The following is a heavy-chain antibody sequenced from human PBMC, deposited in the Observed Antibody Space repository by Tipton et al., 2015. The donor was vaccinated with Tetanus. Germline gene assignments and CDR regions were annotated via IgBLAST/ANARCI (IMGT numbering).Heavy chain of an antibody. V-gene: IGHV4-30-2*01. CDR3: ARGTWLYTSTYHRHWLDP. D-gene: IGHD6-13*01. J-gene: IGHJ5*02. CDR2: IFHSGST. CDR1: GDSISRGSYT. Sequence: LRLSCTVSGDSISRGSYTWSWIRQRPGKGLEWIGYIFHSGSTSYNPSLKSRVTISLDRSKNQFSLSLRSVTAADTAVYYCARGTWLYTSTYHRHWLDPWGQGTLVTVSS.